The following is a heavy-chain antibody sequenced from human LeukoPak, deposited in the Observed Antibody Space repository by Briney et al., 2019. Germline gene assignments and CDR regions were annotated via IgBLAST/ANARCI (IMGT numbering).Heavy chain of an antibody. CDR3: ARHYMAAAGIDY. CDR2: IYTSGST. CDR1: GGSISSYY. D-gene: IGHD6-13*01. V-gene: IGHV4-4*07. J-gene: IGHJ4*02. Sequence: SETLSLTCTVSGGSISSYYWSWIRQPAGKGLEWIGRIYTSGSTNYNPSLKSRVTISADTSKNQFSLKLSSVTAADTAVYYCARHYMAAAGIDYWGQGTLVTVSS.